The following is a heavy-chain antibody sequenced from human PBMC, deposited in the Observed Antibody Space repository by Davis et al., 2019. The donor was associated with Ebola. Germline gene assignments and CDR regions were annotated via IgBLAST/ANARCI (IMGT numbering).Heavy chain of an antibody. CDR3: AIGTVTTEFFYYYGMDV. J-gene: IGHJ6*02. CDR2: IYHSGST. CDR1: GGSISSSNW. Sequence: SETLSLTCAVSGGSISSSNWWSWVRPPPGKGLEWIGEIYHSGSTNYNPSLKNRVTISVDKSKNQFSLKLSSVTAADTAVYYCAIGTVTTEFFYYYGMDVWGQGTTVTVSS. D-gene: IGHD4-17*01. V-gene: IGHV4-4*02.